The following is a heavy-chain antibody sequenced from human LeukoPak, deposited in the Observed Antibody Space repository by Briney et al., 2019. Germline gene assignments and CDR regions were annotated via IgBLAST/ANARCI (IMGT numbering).Heavy chain of an antibody. CDR3: ARVLRFLEWFNWFDP. CDR2: ISAYNGNT. V-gene: IGHV1-18*03. J-gene: IGHJ5*02. D-gene: IGHD3-3*01. CDR1: GYTFTSYG. Sequence: ASVKVSCKASGYTFTSYGISWVRQAPGQGLEWMGWISAYNGNTNYAQKLQGRVTMTTDTSTSTAYMELRSLRSDDMAVYYCARVLRFLEWFNWFDPWGQGTLVTVSS.